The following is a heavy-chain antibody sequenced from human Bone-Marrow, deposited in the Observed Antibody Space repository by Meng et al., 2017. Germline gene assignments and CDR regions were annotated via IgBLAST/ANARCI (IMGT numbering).Heavy chain of an antibody. CDR2: ISYDGSNK. Sequence: QVEVVESGGGVVQPGRSLRLSCAASGFTFSSYAMHWVRQAPGKGLEWVAVISYDGSNKYYADSVKGRFTISRDNSKNTLYLQMNSLRAEDTAVYYCARVHFDYWGQGTLVTVSS. J-gene: IGHJ4*02. V-gene: IGHV3-30*01. CDR3: ARVHFDY. CDR1: GFTFSSYA.